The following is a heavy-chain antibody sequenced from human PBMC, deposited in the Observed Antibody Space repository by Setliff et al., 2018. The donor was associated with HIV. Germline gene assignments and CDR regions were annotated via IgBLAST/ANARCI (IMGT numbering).Heavy chain of an antibody. V-gene: IGHV4-61*02. CDR1: GVSISSGSYY. Sequence: PSETLSLTCTVSGVSISSGSYYWSWIRQSAGKGLEWIGRIYTSGSTNDNPSLKSRVTISMDTSKNQFSLKLSSVTAADTAMYYCARDPPLITYGPDHPFDIWGQGTMVTVSS. J-gene: IGHJ3*02. CDR3: ARDPPLITYGPDHPFDI. D-gene: IGHD3-10*01. CDR2: IYTSGST.